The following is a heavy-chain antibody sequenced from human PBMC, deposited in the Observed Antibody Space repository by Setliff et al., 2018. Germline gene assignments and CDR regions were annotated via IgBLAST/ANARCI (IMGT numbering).Heavy chain of an antibody. J-gene: IGHJ4*02. CDR2: IGDSGNSA. CDR3: AKDGGGTYYSRSDY. D-gene: IGHD1-26*01. V-gene: IGHV3-23*01. Sequence: PGGSLRLSCTASGFTFSSYAMSWVRQAPGKGLEWVSSIGDSGNSAYYADSVKARFTISRDNSKNTVYVQMNSLRAEDTAVYYCAKDGGGTYYSRSDYWGQGTLVTVSS. CDR1: GFTFSSYA.